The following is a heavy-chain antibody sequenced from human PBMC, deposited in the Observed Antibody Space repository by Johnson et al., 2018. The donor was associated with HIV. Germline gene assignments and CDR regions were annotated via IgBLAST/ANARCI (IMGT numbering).Heavy chain of an antibody. CDR3: ASLSDDAFDF. CDR2: IRYDGSNK. Sequence: QVQLVESGGGVVQPGRSLRLSCAASGFTFSSYGMHWVRQAPGKGLEWVAFIRYDGSNKYYADSVKGRFTISRDNSKNTLYLQMNSLKAEDTAVYYCASLSDDAFDFWGQGTMVIVSS. V-gene: IGHV3-33*01. CDR1: GFTFSSYG. J-gene: IGHJ3*01.